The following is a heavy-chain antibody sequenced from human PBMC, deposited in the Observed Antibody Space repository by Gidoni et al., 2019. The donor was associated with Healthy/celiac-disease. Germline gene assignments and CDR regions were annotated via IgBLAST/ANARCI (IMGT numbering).Heavy chain of an antibody. CDR1: GGSISSSSYY. V-gene: IGHV4-39*01. Sequence: QLQLQESGPGLVKPSETLSLTCTVSGGSISSSSYYWGWIRQPPGKGLEWIGSRYYSGSTYYTPSLKRRVTISVDTSKNQFSLKLSSVTAADTAVYYCARHLSVVNRGAFDIWGQGTMVTVSS. D-gene: IGHD3-22*01. CDR3: ARHLSVVNRGAFDI. CDR2: RYYSGST. J-gene: IGHJ3*02.